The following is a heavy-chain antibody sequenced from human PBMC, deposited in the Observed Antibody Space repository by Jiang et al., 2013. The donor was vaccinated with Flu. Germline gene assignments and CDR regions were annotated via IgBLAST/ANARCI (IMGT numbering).Heavy chain of an antibody. V-gene: IGHV3-21*01. Sequence: VQLVESGGGLVKPGGSLRLSCAASGFTFSSYSMNWVRQAPGKGLEWVSSISSSSSYIYYADSVKGRFTISRDNAKNSLYLQMNSLRAEDTAVYYCARYGSGSYYNPGADYWGQGTLVTVSS. CDR3: ARYGSGSYYNPGADY. J-gene: IGHJ4*02. CDR2: ISSSSSYI. CDR1: GFTFSSYS. D-gene: IGHD3-10*01.